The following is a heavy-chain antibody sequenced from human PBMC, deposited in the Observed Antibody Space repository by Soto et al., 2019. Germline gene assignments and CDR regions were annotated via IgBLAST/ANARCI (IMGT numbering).Heavy chain of an antibody. CDR1: GFTFGSYW. J-gene: IGHJ6*02. D-gene: IGHD3-3*01. V-gene: IGHV3-7*03. Sequence: HPGGSLRLSCAASGFTFGSYWMSWVRQAPGKGPEWLATIKWDASEKKYVDSVKGRFTISRDNAKNSLYLQMNSLRAEDTAVYYCARFRGFWSGNYGMDVWGQGTTVTVPS. CDR3: ARFRGFWSGNYGMDV. CDR2: IKWDASEK.